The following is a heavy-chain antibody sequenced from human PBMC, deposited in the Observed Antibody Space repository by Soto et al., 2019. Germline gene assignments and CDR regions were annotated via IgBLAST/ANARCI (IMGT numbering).Heavy chain of an antibody. CDR1: GFTFSSYS. V-gene: IGHV3-21*01. CDR2: ISSSSSYI. CDR3: ARDCHPYYYYGMDV. Sequence: GGSLRLSCAASGFTFSSYSMNWVRQAPGKGLEWVSSISSSSSYIYYADSVKGRFTISRDNAKNSLYLQMNSLRAEDTAVYYCARDCHPYYYYGMDVWGQGTTVTVSS. J-gene: IGHJ6*02.